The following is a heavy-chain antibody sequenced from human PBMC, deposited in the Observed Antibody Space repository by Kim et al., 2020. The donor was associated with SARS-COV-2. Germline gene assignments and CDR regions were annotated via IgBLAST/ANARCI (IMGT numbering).Heavy chain of an antibody. Sequence: ADSGKGRFTISRDNSKNTLYLQMNSLRAEDTAVYYCATYYYYGSGNAFDIWGQGTMVTVSS. CDR3: ATYYYYGSGNAFDI. V-gene: IGHV3-53*01. D-gene: IGHD3-10*01. J-gene: IGHJ3*02.